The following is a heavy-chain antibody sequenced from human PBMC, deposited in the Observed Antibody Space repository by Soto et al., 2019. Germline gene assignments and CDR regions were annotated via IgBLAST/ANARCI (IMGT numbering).Heavy chain of an antibody. Sequence: QVQLQESGPGLVKPSETLSLTCAVSGGSISSRNWWTWVRQPPGKGLEWIGEIFHNGNTKYNSARKSRLTISVDESKNQFSLRLISVTAADTAVYFCARGRTSIRYYYCIAVWGKGTAVTVSS. D-gene: IGHD1-7*01. V-gene: IGHV4-4*02. CDR1: GGSISSRNW. CDR2: IFHNGNT. CDR3: ARGRTSIRYYYCIAV. J-gene: IGHJ6*03.